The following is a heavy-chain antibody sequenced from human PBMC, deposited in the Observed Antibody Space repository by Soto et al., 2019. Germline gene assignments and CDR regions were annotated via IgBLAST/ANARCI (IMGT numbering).Heavy chain of an antibody. J-gene: IGHJ6*02. CDR2: IIPIFGTA. D-gene: IGHD2-15*01. V-gene: IGHV1-69*01. CDR1: GGTFSSYA. CDR3: ARNILGYCSGGSCYEVDYYYGMDV. Sequence: QVQLVQSGAEVKKPGSSVKVSCKASGGTFSSYAISWVRQAPGQGLEWMGGIIPIFGTANYAQKFQGRVTITADESTSKAYMELRILRSEDTAVYYCARNILGYCSGGSCYEVDYYYGMDVWGQGTTVTVSS.